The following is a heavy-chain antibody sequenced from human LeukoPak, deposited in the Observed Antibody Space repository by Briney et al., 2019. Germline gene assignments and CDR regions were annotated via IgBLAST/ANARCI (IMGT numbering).Heavy chain of an antibody. Sequence: GGSLRLSWAASGXTFSSYEVNWVRQAPGKGLEWVSYISSSGSTIYYADSVKGRFTISRDNAKKSLYLQMNSLRAEDTAVYYCASPGEGYCSGGSCYYFDYWGQGTLVTVSS. CDR3: ASPGEGYCSGGSCYYFDY. J-gene: IGHJ4*02. V-gene: IGHV3-48*03. D-gene: IGHD2-15*01. CDR1: GXTFSSYE. CDR2: ISSSGSTI.